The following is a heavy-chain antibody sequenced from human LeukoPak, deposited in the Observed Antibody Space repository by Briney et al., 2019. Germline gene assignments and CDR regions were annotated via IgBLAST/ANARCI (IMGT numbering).Heavy chain of an antibody. J-gene: IGHJ6*01. CDR2: INPGGGET. Sequence: GGSLRLSCAASGFTFSSFVMSWVRQAPGKGLEWVSAINPGGGETYYADSVKGRFTISRDNAKNTLSLQMNSLRAEDTAVYYCTKAEIVDTVTASAFWGDGAPVTASS. D-gene: IGHD5-12*01. CDR3: TKAEIVDTVTASAF. V-gene: IGHV3-23*01. CDR1: GFTFSSFV.